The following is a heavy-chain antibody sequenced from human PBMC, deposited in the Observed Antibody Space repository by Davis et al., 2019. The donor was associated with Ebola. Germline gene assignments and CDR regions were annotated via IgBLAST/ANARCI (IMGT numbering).Heavy chain of an antibody. CDR1: GGSISSYY. J-gene: IGHJ5*02. V-gene: IGHV4-59*01. D-gene: IGHD5-12*01. Sequence: PSETLSLTCTVSGGSISSYYWSWIRQPPGKGLEWIGYIYYSGSTNYNPSLKSRVTISVDTSKNQFSLKLSSVTAADTAVYYCARGGYDFGGNWFDPWGQGTLVTVSS. CDR2: IYYSGST. CDR3: ARGGYDFGGNWFDP.